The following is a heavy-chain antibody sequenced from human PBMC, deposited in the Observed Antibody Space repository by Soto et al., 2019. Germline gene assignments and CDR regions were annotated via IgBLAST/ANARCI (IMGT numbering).Heavy chain of an antibody. J-gene: IGHJ3*02. CDR2: INHSGST. V-gene: IGHV4-34*01. D-gene: IGHD2-21*02. CDR3: ARDCGGDCYAFDI. Sequence: PSETLSLTCAVYGGSFSGYYWSWIRQPPGKGLEWIGEINHSGSTNYNPSLKSRVTISVDTSKNQFSLKLSSVTAADTAVYYCARDCGGDCYAFDIWGQGTMVTVPS. CDR1: GGSFSGYY.